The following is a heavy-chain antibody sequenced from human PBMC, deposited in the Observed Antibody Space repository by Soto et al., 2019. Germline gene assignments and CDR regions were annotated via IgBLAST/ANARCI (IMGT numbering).Heavy chain of an antibody. J-gene: IGHJ2*01. Sequence: QVQLQESGPGLVKPSETLPLTCSVSGGSVISYYWTWLRQPPGKGLEWIGYTFYSGGTNYNPSLKSRATISVDTSKNHVSLKLSSVTAADTAVYYCATLVGTTTYVYFDLWGRGTLVTVSS. V-gene: IGHV4-59*02. CDR2: TFYSGGT. CDR1: GGSVISYY. D-gene: IGHD1-26*01. CDR3: ATLVGTTTYVYFDL.